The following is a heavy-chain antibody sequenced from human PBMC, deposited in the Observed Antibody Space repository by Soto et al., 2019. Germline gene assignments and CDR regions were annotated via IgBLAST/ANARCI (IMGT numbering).Heavy chain of an antibody. Sequence: ASVKVSCKASGYTFTSYGISWVRQAPGQGLEWMGWISAYNGNTNYAQKLQGRVTMTTDTSTSTAYMVLRSLRSDDTAVYYCARSIGYCSSTSCYNYYYYYMDVWGKGTTVTVSS. J-gene: IGHJ6*03. CDR3: ARSIGYCSSTSCYNYYYYYMDV. V-gene: IGHV1-18*01. D-gene: IGHD2-2*02. CDR1: GYTFTSYG. CDR2: ISAYNGNT.